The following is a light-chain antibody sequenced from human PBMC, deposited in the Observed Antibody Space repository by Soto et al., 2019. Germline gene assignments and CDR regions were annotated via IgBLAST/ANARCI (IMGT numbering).Light chain of an antibody. Sequence: ETVMTKSPGTLSASLGERVTLSCRASQSLSSNLAWYQQRPGQAPRLLISGASTRATGIAARFSGSGSGREFTLTISSLQSEDSALYYCQQYSNWPTFGQGTRLEIK. CDR3: QQYSNWPT. V-gene: IGKV3-15*01. J-gene: IGKJ5*01. CDR2: GAS. CDR1: QSLSSN.